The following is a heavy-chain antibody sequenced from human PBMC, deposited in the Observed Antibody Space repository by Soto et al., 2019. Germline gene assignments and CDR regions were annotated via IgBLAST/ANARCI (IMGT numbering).Heavy chain of an antibody. CDR1: GGTFSSYA. CDR2: IIPIFGTA. J-gene: IGHJ4*02. D-gene: IGHD1-26*01. CDR3: ARGIDSGSYTYYFDY. V-gene: IGHV1-69*06. Sequence: SVKVSCKASGGTFSSYAISWVRQAPGQGLEWMGGIIPIFGTANYAQKFQGRVTITADKSTSTAYMELGSLTSEDTAVYYCARGIDSGSYTYYFDYWGQGTLVTVSS.